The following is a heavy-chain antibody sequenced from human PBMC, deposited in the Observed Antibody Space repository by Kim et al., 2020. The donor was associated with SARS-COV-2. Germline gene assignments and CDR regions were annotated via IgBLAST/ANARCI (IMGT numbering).Heavy chain of an antibody. J-gene: IGHJ5*02. V-gene: IGHV3-7*01. D-gene: IGHD3-9*01. CDR1: GFTFSSYW. CDR3: ARDVLRYFDWLGLRNNWFDP. Sequence: GGSLRLSCAASGFTFSSYWMSWVRQAPGKRLEWVANIKQDGSEKYYVDSVKGRFTTSRDNAKNSLYLQMNSLRAEDTAVYYCARDVLRYFDWLGLRNNWFDPWGQGTLVTVSS. CDR2: IKQDGSEK.